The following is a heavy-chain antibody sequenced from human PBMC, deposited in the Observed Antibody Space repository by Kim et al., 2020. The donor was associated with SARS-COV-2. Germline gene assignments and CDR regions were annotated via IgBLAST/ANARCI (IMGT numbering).Heavy chain of an antibody. CDR3: ARALDFWSGYYGGADY. Sequence: GGSLRLSCAASGFTFSSYSMNWVRQAPGKGLEWVSSISSSSSYIYYADSVKGRFTISRDNAKNSLYLQMNSLRAEDTAVYYCARALDFWSGYYGGADYWGQGTLVTVSS. CDR2: ISSSSSYI. D-gene: IGHD3-3*01. CDR1: GFTFSSYS. J-gene: IGHJ4*02. V-gene: IGHV3-21*01.